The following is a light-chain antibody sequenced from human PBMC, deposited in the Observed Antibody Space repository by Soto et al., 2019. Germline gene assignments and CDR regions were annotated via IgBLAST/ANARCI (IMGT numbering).Light chain of an antibody. Sequence: QSVLTQPASVSGSPGQSITISCTGTRSEVGSYNLVSWYQQHPGKAPKLMIYESSKRPSGVSNRFSGSKSGNTASLTISGLQAEDEADYYCCSYAGSSTSYVFGTGTKVTVL. CDR3: CSYAGSSTSYV. V-gene: IGLV2-23*01. CDR1: RSEVGSYNL. J-gene: IGLJ1*01. CDR2: ESS.